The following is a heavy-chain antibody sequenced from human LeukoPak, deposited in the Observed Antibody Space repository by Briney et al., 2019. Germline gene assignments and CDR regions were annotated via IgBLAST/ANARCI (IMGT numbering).Heavy chain of an antibody. J-gene: IGHJ1*01. CDR2: ISSSSSTI. V-gene: IGHV3-48*04. D-gene: IGHD4-17*01. Sequence: GGSLRLSCAASGFTFSSYSTNWVRQAPGKGLEWVSYISSSSSTIYYADSVKGRFTISRDNAKNSLYLQMNSLRAEDTAVYYCARDPSRGDGDYVDFQHWGQGTLVTVSS. CDR3: ARDPSRGDGDYVDFQH. CDR1: GFTFSSYS.